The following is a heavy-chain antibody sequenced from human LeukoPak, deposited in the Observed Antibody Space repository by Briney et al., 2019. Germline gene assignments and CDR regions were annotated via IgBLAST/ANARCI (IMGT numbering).Heavy chain of an antibody. CDR2: IYYSGTT. D-gene: IGHD4-17*01. Sequence: PSETLSLTCTVSGGSISSGDYYWSWIRQPPGKGLEWIGYIYYSGTTYYNPSLKSRIMISVESSKNQLSLRLTSVTAADTAVYYCARVSHGEETTVANWFDPWGQGTLVTVSS. CDR3: ARVSHGEETTVANWFDP. V-gene: IGHV4-30-4*08. J-gene: IGHJ5*02. CDR1: GGSISSGDYY.